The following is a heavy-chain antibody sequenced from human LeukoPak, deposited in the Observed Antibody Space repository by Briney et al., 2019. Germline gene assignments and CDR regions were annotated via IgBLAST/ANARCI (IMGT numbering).Heavy chain of an antibody. Sequence: GGSLRLSCAASGFTVSSNYMNWVRQAPGKGLEWVSVIYGGGNIYYADSVKGRFTVSRDNSKNTLFLQMNSLRAEDTAVYYCAIGDSLGELSSSFEYWGQGTLVTVSS. CDR2: IYGGGNI. J-gene: IGHJ4*02. V-gene: IGHV3-53*05. CDR3: AIGDSLGELSSSFEY. CDR1: GFTVSSNY. D-gene: IGHD3-16*02.